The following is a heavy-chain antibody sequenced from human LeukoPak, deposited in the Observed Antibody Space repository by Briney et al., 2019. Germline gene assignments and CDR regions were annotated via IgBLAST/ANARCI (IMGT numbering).Heavy chain of an antibody. J-gene: IGHJ1*01. V-gene: IGHV4-30-2*01. CDR3: ARDPLPYYYDSSGYPH. CDR2: IYHSGST. CDR1: GGSXSSGGYS. D-gene: IGHD3-22*01. Sequence: TLSLTCXVSGGSXSSGGYSWSWIRQPPGKGPEWIGYIYHSGSTYYNPSLKSRVTISVNRSKNQFSLKLSSVTAADTAVYYCARDPLPYYYDSSGYPHWGQGTLVTVSS.